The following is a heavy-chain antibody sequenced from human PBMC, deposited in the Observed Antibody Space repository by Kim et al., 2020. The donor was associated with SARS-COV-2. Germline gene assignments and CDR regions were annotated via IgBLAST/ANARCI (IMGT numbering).Heavy chain of an antibody. Sequence: GGSLRLSCAASGFTFSSYAMSWVRQAPGKGLEWVSAISGSGGSTYYADSVKGRFTISRDNSKNTLYLQMNSLRAEDTAVYYCARVPQWLPRSPPINWFDPWGQGTLVTVSS. D-gene: IGHD6-19*01. J-gene: IGHJ5*02. CDR2: ISGSGGST. CDR3: ARVPQWLPRSPPINWFDP. V-gene: IGHV3-23*01. CDR1: GFTFSSYA.